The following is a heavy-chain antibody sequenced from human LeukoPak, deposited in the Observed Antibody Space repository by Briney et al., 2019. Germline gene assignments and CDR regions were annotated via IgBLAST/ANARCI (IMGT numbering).Heavy chain of an antibody. CDR3: ARSDYGMDV. Sequence: PSETLSLTCTVSGGSISSSSYYWGWIRQPAGKGLEWIGRIYTSGSTNYNPSLKSRVTISVDTSKNQFSLKLSSVTAADTAVYYCARSDYGMDVWGQGTTVTVSS. V-gene: IGHV4-61*02. CDR1: GGSISSSSYY. CDR2: IYTSGST. J-gene: IGHJ6*02.